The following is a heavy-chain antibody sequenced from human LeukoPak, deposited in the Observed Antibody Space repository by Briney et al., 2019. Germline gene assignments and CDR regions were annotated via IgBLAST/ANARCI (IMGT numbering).Heavy chain of an antibody. Sequence: GGSLRLSCAASGFTFSSYWMHWVRQAPGKGLVWVSRIKSDGSHTTYADSVKGRFTISRDNAKNMLYLQMNSLRAEDTAVYYCVNYGWGRPAWGQGTLVTVSS. D-gene: IGHD3-10*01. V-gene: IGHV3-74*03. CDR1: GFTFSSYW. CDR3: VNYGWGRPA. CDR2: IKSDGSHT. J-gene: IGHJ4*02.